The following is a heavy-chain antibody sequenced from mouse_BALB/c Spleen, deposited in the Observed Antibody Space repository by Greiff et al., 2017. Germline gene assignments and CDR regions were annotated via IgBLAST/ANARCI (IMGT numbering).Heavy chain of an antibody. CDR3: ARRAEVYYYAMDY. CDR1: GYTFSSYW. Sequence: VQGVESGAELMKPGASVKISCKATGYTFSSYWIEWVKQRPGHGLEWIGEILPGSGSTNYNEKFKGKATFTADTSSNTAYMQLSSLTSEDSAVYYCARRAEVYYYAMDYWGQGTSVTVSS. V-gene: IGHV1-9*01. CDR2: ILPGSGST. J-gene: IGHJ4*01.